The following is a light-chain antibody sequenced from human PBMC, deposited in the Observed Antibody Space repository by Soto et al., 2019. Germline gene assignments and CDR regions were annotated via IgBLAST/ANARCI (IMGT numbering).Light chain of an antibody. Sequence: EIVMTQSPATLSVSPLERSSLSCRASQSVSSNLAWYQQKPGQAPSLLIYGASARATGIPARFSGSGSGTEFTLTISSLQSEDFAVYYCQHYNNWPFTLGQGTKVDIK. V-gene: IGKV3-15*01. CDR2: GAS. CDR1: QSVSSN. CDR3: QHYNNWPFT. J-gene: IGKJ2*01.